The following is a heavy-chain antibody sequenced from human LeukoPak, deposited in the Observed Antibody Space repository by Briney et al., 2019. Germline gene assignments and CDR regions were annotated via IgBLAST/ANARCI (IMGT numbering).Heavy chain of an antibody. CDR2: IRGKAYSYAT. CDR3: TRRGYGDYVSYWYFDL. D-gene: IGHD4-17*01. J-gene: IGHJ2*01. Sequence: GGSLRLSCAASGFTFTGSAMHWVRQASGKGLEWVGRIRGKAYSYATAYAASVKGGFTISRDDSKNTTYLQMNSLKTEDTAVYYCTRRGYGDYVSYWYFDLWGRGTLVTVSS. V-gene: IGHV3-73*01. CDR1: GFTFTGSA.